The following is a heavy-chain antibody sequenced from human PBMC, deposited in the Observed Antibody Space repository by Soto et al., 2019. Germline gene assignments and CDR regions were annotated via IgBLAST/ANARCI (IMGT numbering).Heavy chain of an antibody. V-gene: IGHV3-23*01. J-gene: IGHJ6*02. CDR3: AKDPNPAYYDFWSGYAPSAYYYGMDV. CDR1: GFTFSSYA. CDR2: ISGSGGST. Sequence: PGGSLRLSCAASGFTFSSYAMSWVRQAPGKGLEWVSAISGSGGSTYYADSVKGRFTLSRDNSKNTLYLQMNSLRAEDTAVYYCAKDPNPAYYDFWSGYAPSAYYYGMDVWGQGTTVTVSS. D-gene: IGHD3-3*01.